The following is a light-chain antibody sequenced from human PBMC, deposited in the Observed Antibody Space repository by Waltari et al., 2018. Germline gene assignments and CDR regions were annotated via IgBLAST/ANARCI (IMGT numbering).Light chain of an antibody. CDR2: WAS. J-gene: IGKJ1*01. V-gene: IGKV4-1*01. Sequence: DIVMTQSPDSLAVSLGERATLNCKPSQSVLHSSNNKNYLAWYQQKPGQPPKLLIYWASTRESGVPDRFSGSGSGTDFTLTISSLQAEDVAVYYCQQYYSTCQFGQGTKVEIK. CDR1: QSVLHSSNNKNY. CDR3: QQYYSTCQ.